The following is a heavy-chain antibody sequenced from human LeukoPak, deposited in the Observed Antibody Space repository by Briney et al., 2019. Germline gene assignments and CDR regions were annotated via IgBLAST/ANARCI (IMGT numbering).Heavy chain of an antibody. CDR1: GYTFTGYY. D-gene: IGHD2-2*01. CDR2: INPNSGGT. Sequence: ASVKVSCKASGYTFTGYYMHWVRQAPGQGLEWMGWINPNSGGTNYAQKFQGRVTMTRDTSISTAYMELSRLRSDDTAVYYCARRIIVVVPAAPPDGMDVWGQGTTVTVSS. CDR3: ARRIIVVVPAAPPDGMDV. J-gene: IGHJ6*02. V-gene: IGHV1-2*02.